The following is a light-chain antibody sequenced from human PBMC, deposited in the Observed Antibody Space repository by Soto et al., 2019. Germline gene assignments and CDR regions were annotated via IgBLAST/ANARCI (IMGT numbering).Light chain of an antibody. CDR3: QQYVNFVRT. J-gene: IGKJ1*01. Sequence: IVLTQSPGTLSLSPGVRATLSCRTSQSVSTSKLAWYQQRPGQAPRLLMYDASRRATGIPDRFSGSGSGTDFTLTISRLEPEDVAVYYCQQYVNFVRTFGQGTKVDIK. V-gene: IGKV3-20*01. CDR2: DAS. CDR1: QSVSTSK.